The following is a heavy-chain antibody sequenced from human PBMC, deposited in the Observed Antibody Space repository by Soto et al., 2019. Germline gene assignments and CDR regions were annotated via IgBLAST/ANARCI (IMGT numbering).Heavy chain of an antibody. V-gene: IGHV3-11*05. D-gene: IGHD5-18*01. CDR1: GFTFSDYY. Sequence: QVQLVESGGGLVKPGGSLRLSCAASGFTFSDYYMSWIRQAPGKGLEWVSYISSSSSYTNNADSVKGRFTISRDNAKNSLYLQMNSLRAEDTAVYYCARAPGYSYGYQDYWGQGTLVTVSS. CDR3: ARAPGYSYGYQDY. J-gene: IGHJ4*02. CDR2: ISSSSSYT.